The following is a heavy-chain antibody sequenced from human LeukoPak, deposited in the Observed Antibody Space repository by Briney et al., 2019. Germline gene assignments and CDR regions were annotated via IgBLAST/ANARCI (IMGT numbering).Heavy chain of an antibody. D-gene: IGHD3-22*01. CDR1: GYTFTSYG. CDR2: LSAYNGNT. J-gene: IGHJ4*02. CDR3: ARTNIDYYDSSGPLDY. V-gene: IGHV1-18*01. Sequence: GASVKVSCKASGYTFTSYGISWVRQAPGQGLEWMGWLSAYNGNTNYAQKLQGRVTMTTDTSTSTAYMELSRLRSDDTAVYYCARTNIDYYDSSGPLDYWGQGTLVTVSS.